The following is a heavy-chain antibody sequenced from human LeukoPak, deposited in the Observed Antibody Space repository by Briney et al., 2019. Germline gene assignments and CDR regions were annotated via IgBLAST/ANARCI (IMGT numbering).Heavy chain of an antibody. CDR1: GYSFTNYW. J-gene: IGHJ4*02. Sequence: GKSLKISCKGSGYSFTNYWIGWVRQMPGKGLEWMGIIFPGDSDTRYSPSFQGQVTISADKSISTAYLQWSSLKASDTTMYYCARNPDSSGGYWGQGTLVTVSS. CDR3: ARNPDSSGGY. D-gene: IGHD3-22*01. CDR2: IFPGDSDT. V-gene: IGHV5-51*01.